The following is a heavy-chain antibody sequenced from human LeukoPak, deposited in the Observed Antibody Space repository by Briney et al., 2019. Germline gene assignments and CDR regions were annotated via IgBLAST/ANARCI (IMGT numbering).Heavy chain of an antibody. V-gene: IGHV3-21*01. CDR3: ARALCSSTSCYLEYMDV. Sequence: PGGSLRLSCAASGFTFSSYSMNWVRQAPGKGLEWVSSISSSSSYIYYADSVKGRFTISRDNAKNSLYLQMNSLRAEDTAVYYCARALCSSTSCYLEYMDVWGKGTTVTVSS. CDR1: GFTFSSYS. J-gene: IGHJ6*03. D-gene: IGHD2-2*01. CDR2: ISSSSSYI.